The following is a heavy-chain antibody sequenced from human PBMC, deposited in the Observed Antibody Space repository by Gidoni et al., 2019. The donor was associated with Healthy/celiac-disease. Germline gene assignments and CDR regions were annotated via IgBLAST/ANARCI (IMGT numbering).Heavy chain of an antibody. CDR1: GGTFSSYA. CDR3: ARDIIEMATIMPDDAFDI. CDR2: IIPIFGTA. J-gene: IGHJ3*02. V-gene: IGHV1-69*12. D-gene: IGHD5-12*01. Sequence: QVQLVQSGAEVKKPGSSVTVSCKASGGTFSSYAISWVRQAPGQGLEWMGGIIPIFGTANYAQKFQGRVTITADESTSTAYMELSSLRSEDTAVYYCARDIIEMATIMPDDAFDIWGQGTMVTVSS.